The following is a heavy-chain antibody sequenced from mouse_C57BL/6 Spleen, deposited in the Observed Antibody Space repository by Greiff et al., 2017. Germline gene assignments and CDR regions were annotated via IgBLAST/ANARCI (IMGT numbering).Heavy chain of an antibody. V-gene: IGHV7-3*01. J-gene: IGHJ2*01. CDR3: ARYSNHPDY. Sequence: EVKLMESGGGLVQPGGSLSLSCAASGFTFTDYYMSWVRQPPGKALEWLGFIRNKANGYTTEYSASVNGRFTISRDNSQSILYLQMNALRAEDSATYYCARYSNHPDYWGQGTTLTVSS. CDR1: GFTFTDYY. D-gene: IGHD2-1*01. CDR2: IRNKANGYTT.